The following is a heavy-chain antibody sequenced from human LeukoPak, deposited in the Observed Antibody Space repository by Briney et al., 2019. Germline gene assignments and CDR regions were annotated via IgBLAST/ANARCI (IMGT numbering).Heavy chain of an antibody. V-gene: IGHV1-2*02. D-gene: IGHD3-3*01. CDR3: ARGMYYDFWSGYYDY. J-gene: IGHJ4*02. CDR1: GYTSTGYY. Sequence: GASVKVSCKASGYTSTGYYMHWVRQAPGQGLEWMGWINPNSGGTNYAQKFQGRVTMTRDTSISTAYMELSRLRSDDTAVYYCARGMYYDFWSGYYDYWGQGTLVTVSS. CDR2: INPNSGGT.